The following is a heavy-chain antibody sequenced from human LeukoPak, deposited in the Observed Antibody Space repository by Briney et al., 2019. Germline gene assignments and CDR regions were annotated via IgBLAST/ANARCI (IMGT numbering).Heavy chain of an antibody. D-gene: IGHD2-21*01. V-gene: IGHV6-1*01. CDR2: TYYRSKWYN. CDR3: AKDEVAYCGGDCYPNRFDP. Sequence: SQTLSLTCAISGDSVSSNSAAWTWIRQSPSRGLEWLGRTYYRSKWYNDYAVSVKSRISINPDTSKNQFSLQLNSVTPEDTAVYYCAKDEVAYCGGDCYPNRFDPWGQGTLVTVSS. J-gene: IGHJ5*02. CDR1: GDSVSSNSAA.